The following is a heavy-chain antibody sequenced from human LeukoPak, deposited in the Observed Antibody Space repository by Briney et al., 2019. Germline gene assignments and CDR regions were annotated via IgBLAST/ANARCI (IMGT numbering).Heavy chain of an antibody. CDR3: ARPTYYYERGAFDI. Sequence: SETLSLTCAVSGYSISSGYYWGWIRQPPGKGLEWMGSIYHSGSTYYNPSLESRVTISVDTSKNQFSLKLSSVTAADTAVYYCARPTYYYERGAFDIWGQGTMVTVSS. J-gene: IGHJ3*02. CDR1: GYSISSGYY. V-gene: IGHV4-38-2*01. D-gene: IGHD3-22*01. CDR2: IYHSGST.